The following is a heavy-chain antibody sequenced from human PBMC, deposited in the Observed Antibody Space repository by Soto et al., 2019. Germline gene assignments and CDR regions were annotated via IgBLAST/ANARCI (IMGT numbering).Heavy chain of an antibody. D-gene: IGHD3-9*01. V-gene: IGHV3-7*01. J-gene: IGHJ6*02. CDR2: IKQDGSEK. CDR3: AREVRYFGNYYYGMDV. CDR1: GFTFSSYW. Sequence: GVSLRLSCAASGFTFSSYWMSWVRQAPGKGLEWVANIKQDGSEKYYVDSVKGRFTISRDNAKNSLYLQMNSLRAEDTAVYYCAREVRYFGNYYYGMDVWGQGTTVTVSS.